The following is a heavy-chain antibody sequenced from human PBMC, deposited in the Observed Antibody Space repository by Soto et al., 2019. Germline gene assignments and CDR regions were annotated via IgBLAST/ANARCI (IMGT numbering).Heavy chain of an antibody. J-gene: IGHJ4*02. Sequence: GESLKISCKASGYHFTNYWIGWVRQMPGKGLKWMGFIYPSDSDTRYSPSFQGQVTISADKSISTAYLQWRSLKASDTAMYYCARPVGAVSTTDFTCWGKVTLVTVSS. CDR3: ARPVGAVSTTDFTC. V-gene: IGHV5-51*01. CDR1: GYHFTNYW. CDR2: IYPSDSDT. D-gene: IGHD3-22*01.